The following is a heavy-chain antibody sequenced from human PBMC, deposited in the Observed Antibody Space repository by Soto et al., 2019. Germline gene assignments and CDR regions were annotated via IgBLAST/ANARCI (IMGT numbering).Heavy chain of an antibody. CDR1: GGSISSSGFC. V-gene: IGHV4-39*01. J-gene: IGHJ6*02. D-gene: IGHD2-21*01. Sequence: SETLSLTCTVSGGSISSSGFCWGWIRQPPGKGLEWIGSKHYSGSTHYNPSLKSRVTISVDTSKSQFSLRLSSVTAADTAVYYCARSCGLVPPMGMDVWGQGTTVTVSS. CDR2: KHYSGST. CDR3: ARSCGLVPPMGMDV.